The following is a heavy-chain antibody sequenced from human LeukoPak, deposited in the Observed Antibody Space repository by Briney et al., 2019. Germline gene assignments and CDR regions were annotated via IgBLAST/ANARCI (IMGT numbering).Heavy chain of an antibody. Sequence: GGSLRLSCAASGFTFSSYGMHWVRQAPGKGLEWVSVIYNGGTTYYTDSVKGRFTISRDNAKNSLYLQMNSLRAEDTAVYYCARDVLPFDYWGQGTLVTVSS. D-gene: IGHD2-2*01. CDR3: ARDVLPFDY. CDR2: IYNGGTT. V-gene: IGHV3-NL1*01. CDR1: GFTFSSYG. J-gene: IGHJ4*02.